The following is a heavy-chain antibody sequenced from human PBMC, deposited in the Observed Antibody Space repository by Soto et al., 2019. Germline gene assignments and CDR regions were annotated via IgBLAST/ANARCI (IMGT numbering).Heavy chain of an antibody. CDR1: GFTFSSHW. D-gene: IGHD5-12*01. Sequence: QPGGSLRLSCAASGFTFSSHWMSWVRQAPGKGLEWVANIKQDGSEKNYVDSVKGRFTISRDNAKNSLYLQMDSLRVEDTAVYYCARDWRDGYNYCFDYWGQGTLVTVSS. V-gene: IGHV3-7*05. J-gene: IGHJ4*02. CDR3: ARDWRDGYNYCFDY. CDR2: IKQDGSEK.